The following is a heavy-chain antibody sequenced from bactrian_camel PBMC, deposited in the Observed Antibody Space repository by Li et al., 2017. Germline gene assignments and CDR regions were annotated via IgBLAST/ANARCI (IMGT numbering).Heavy chain of an antibody. CDR1: GFPYRGNY. J-gene: IGHJ6*01. Sequence: VQLVESGGGSVQAGGSLRLSCVASGFPYRGNYMAWFRQVPGKPREGVAALYTGVGRLDYADAVKGRFTISKDNAKNALYLQMNALEPDDTAMYYCAAELLLNQPCILRVVHAASPRGFEFDFNYWGQGTQVTVS. CDR3: AAELLLNQPCILRVVHAASPRGFEFDFNY. CDR2: LYTGVGRL. D-gene: IGHD1*01. V-gene: IGHV3S31*01.